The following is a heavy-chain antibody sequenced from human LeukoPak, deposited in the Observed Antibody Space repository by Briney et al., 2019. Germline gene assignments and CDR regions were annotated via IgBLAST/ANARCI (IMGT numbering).Heavy chain of an antibody. D-gene: IGHD5-18*01. J-gene: IGHJ4*02. CDR2: ITSGSTI. CDR3: ARGRYNYGSLSYSFDY. Sequence: GGTLRLSCAASGFTSSSYEMSWVGQAPGPGLEEVSYITSGSTIYYADSVKGRFTISRNNAKNSLYLQMNSLRGEDTAVYYCARGRYNYGSLSYSFDYWGQGTLVTVSS. V-gene: IGHV3-48*03. CDR1: GFTSSSYE.